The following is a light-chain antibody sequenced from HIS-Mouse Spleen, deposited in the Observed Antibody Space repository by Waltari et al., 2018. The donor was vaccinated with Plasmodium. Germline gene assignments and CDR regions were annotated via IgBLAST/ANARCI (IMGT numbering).Light chain of an antibody. Sequence: QSALTQPPSASGSPGQSVTISCTGTSSDVGGYTYVSWYQQHPGKAPKLMIYEVSKRASWVPDRFSGSKSGNTASLTVSGLQAEDEADYYCSSYAGSNNLVFGGGTKLTVL. J-gene: IGLJ2*01. CDR3: SSYAGSNNLV. V-gene: IGLV2-8*01. CDR2: EVS. CDR1: SSDVGGYTY.